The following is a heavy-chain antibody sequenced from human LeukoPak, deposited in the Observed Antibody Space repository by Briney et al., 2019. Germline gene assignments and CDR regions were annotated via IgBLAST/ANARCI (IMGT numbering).Heavy chain of an antibody. CDR2: IYPGDSDT. J-gene: IGHJ3*02. V-gene: IGHV5-51*01. Sequence: GESLKISCKGSGYSFTSYWIGWVRQMPGKGLEWMGIIYPGDSDTRYSPSFQGQVTISADKSISTAYLQWSSLKASDTAMYYCARRSDGSGYKTDAFDIWGQGTMVTVSS. CDR1: GYSFTSYW. D-gene: IGHD3-22*01. CDR3: ARRSDGSGYKTDAFDI.